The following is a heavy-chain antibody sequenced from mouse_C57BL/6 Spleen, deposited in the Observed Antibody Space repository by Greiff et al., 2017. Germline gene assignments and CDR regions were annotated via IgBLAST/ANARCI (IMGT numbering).Heavy chain of an antibody. CDR2: ISSGSRTI. J-gene: IGHJ1*03. D-gene: IGHD1-1*01. CDR1: GFTFSDYG. Sequence: EVMLVESGGGLVKPGGSLKLSCAASGFTFSDYGMHWVRQAPEKGLEWVAYISSGSRTIYYADTVKGRFTITRDNAKNTLFLQMTSLRSEDTAMYYCARWGYYGHWYFDVWGTGTTVTVSS. V-gene: IGHV5-17*01. CDR3: ARWGYYGHWYFDV.